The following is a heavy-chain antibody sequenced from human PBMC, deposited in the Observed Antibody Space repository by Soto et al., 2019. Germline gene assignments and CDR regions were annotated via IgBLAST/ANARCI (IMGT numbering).Heavy chain of an antibody. D-gene: IGHD4-17*01. V-gene: IGHV3-33*01. CDR1: GFTFSSYG. Sequence: GGSLRLSCAASGFTFSSYGMHWVRQAPGKGLEWVAVIWYDGSNKYYADSVKGRFTISRDNSKNTLYLQMNSLRAEDTAVYYCARSDYGGNSGVAQATDYWGQGTLVTVSS. CDR2: IWYDGSNK. J-gene: IGHJ4*02. CDR3: ARSDYGGNSGVAQATDY.